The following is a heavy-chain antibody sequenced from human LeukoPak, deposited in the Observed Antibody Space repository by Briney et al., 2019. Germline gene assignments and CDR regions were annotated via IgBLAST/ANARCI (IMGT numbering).Heavy chain of an antibody. D-gene: IGHD4-17*01. J-gene: IGHJ4*02. CDR3: ARDLYGDYGSSDY. CDR1: GGSFSGYY. Sequence: SETLSLTCAVHGGSFSGYYWSWIRQPPGKGLEWIGEINHSGSTNYNPSLKSRVTISVDTSKNQFSLKLSSVAAADTAVYYCARDLYGDYGSSDYWGQGTLVTVSS. V-gene: IGHV4-34*01. CDR2: INHSGST.